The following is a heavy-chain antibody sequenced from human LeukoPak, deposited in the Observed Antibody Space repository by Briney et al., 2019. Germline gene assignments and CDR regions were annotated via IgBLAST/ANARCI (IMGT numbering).Heavy chain of an antibody. CDR2: ISGSGGST. V-gene: IGHV3-23*01. CDR3: ARVPSGWYVSSFDY. Sequence: GGSLRLSCAASGFTFSSYALSWVRQAPGKGLEWVSAISGSGGSTYYADSVKGRFTISRDNSKNTLYLQMNSLRADDTAVYYCARVPSGWYVSSFDYWGQGTLVTVSS. J-gene: IGHJ4*02. D-gene: IGHD6-13*01. CDR1: GFTFSSYA.